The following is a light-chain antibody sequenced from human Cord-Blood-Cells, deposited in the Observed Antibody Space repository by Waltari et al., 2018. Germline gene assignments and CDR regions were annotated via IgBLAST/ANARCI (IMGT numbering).Light chain of an antibody. V-gene: IGKV1-39*01. CDR3: QQSYSTLYT. CDR1: QSISSY. J-gene: IGKJ2*01. CDR2: AAS. Sequence: DIQMTQSPSSLSASVGDRVTITCRASQSISSYLNWYQQKPGKAPKLLIYAASSLQSGVPSRFSGNGSGTDFTLTISSLQPEDFATYYCQQSYSTLYTFSQGTKLEIK.